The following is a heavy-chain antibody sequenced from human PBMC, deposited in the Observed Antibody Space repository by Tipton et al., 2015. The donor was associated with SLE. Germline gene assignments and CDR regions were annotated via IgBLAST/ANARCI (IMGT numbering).Heavy chain of an antibody. Sequence: LRLSCAASGFTVSTYYMTWVRQAPGKGLEWVGSISYRGIAFYNPSLKSRVTMSIDTSKNQFSLELTSVTAADTAVYFCARLRNPTTMLSYFDFWGQGTPVTVSS. CDR3: ARLRNPTTMLSYFDF. CDR1: GFTVSTYY. J-gene: IGHJ4*02. CDR2: ISYRGIA. D-gene: IGHD5-18*01. V-gene: IGHV4-59*04.